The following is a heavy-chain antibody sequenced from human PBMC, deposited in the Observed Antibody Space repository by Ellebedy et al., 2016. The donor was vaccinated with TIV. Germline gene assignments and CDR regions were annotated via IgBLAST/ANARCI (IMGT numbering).Heavy chain of an antibody. J-gene: IGHJ4*02. D-gene: IGHD3-3*01. CDR1: GITVSSNY. V-gene: IGHV3-66*04. CDR3: ARQENTIFGVVTFYYFDY. CDR2: IYSGGSI. Sequence: GESLKISCAASGITVSSNYMSWVRQAPGKGLEWVSVIYSGGSIYYEESVKGRFTISRDNSKNTLYLQMNSLRAEDTAVYYCARQENTIFGVVTFYYFDYWGQGTLVTVSS.